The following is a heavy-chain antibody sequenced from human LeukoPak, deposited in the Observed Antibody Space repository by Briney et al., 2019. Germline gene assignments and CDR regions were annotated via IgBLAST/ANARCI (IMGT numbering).Heavy chain of an antibody. J-gene: IGHJ4*02. V-gene: IGHV1-24*01. CDR2: PDPEDGQR. D-gene: IGHD2-21*01. CDR1: GYTLTDFS. CDR3: ATVAVSISPFDF. Sequence: ASVKVSCKVSGYTLTDFSMHWVRQAPGKGLEWMGGPDPEDGQRIYAQNFRGRVTMTEDTSTETAYMELSSLTSEDTAVYYCATVAVSISPFDFWGQGTLVTVSS.